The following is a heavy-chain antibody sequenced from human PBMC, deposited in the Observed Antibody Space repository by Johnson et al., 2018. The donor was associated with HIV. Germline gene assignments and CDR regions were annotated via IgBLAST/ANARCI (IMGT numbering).Heavy chain of an antibody. Sequence: EVQLVESGGGVVQPGRSLRLSCAASGFTFDDYGMSWVRQAPGKVPEWLSVVSSSGTSYYADSVRGRFTVSRDNSKNTLYLQMSSLRAEDTAVYYCAKAHGFGEFMIAFDIWGQGTMVTVSS. CDR1: GFTFDDYG. D-gene: IGHD3-10*01. CDR3: AKAHGFGEFMIAFDI. CDR2: VSSSGTS. J-gene: IGHJ3*02. V-gene: IGHV3-66*02.